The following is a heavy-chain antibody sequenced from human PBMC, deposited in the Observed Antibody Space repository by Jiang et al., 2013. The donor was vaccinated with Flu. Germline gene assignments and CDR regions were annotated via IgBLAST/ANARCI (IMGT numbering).Heavy chain of an antibody. CDR2: IYYSGST. J-gene: IGHJ6*02. D-gene: IGHD2-2*01. CDR1: GGSISSYY. V-gene: IGHV4-59*01. CDR3: ARGSWGPAYGMDV. Sequence: GPGLVKPSETLSLTCTVSGGSISSYYWSWIRQPPGKGLEWIGYIYYSGSTNYNPSLKSRVTISVDTSKNQFSLKLSSVTAADTAVYYCARGSWGPAYGMDVWGQGTTVTVSS.